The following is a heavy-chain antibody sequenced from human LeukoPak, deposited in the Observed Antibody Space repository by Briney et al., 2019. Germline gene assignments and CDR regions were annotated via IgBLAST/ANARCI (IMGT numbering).Heavy chain of an antibody. CDR3: ARIAAADQGAFDI. J-gene: IGHJ3*02. V-gene: IGHV1-2*02. CDR2: INPNSGGT. CDR1: GYTFTGYH. D-gene: IGHD6-13*01. Sequence: ASVKVSCKASGYTFTGYHMHWVRQAPGQGLEWMGWINPNSGGTNYAQKFQGRVTMTRDTSISTAYMELSRLRSDDTTVYYCARIAAADQGAFDIWGQGTMVTVSS.